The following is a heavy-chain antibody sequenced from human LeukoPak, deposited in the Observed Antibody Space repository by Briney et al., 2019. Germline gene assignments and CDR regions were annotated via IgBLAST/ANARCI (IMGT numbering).Heavy chain of an antibody. CDR1: GFTFSSYG. CDR3: AASETLGEYSGGVY. Sequence: GGSLRLSCAASGFTFSSYGMHWVRQAPGKGLEWVAFIRYDGSNKYYAGSVKGRFTISRDNSKNTLYLQMNSLRAEDTAVYYCAASETLGEYSGGVYWGQGTLVTVSS. J-gene: IGHJ4*02. CDR2: IRYDGSNK. D-gene: IGHD1-26*01. V-gene: IGHV3-30*02.